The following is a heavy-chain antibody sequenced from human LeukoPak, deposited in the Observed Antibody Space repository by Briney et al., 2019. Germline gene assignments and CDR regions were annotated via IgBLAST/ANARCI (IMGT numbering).Heavy chain of an antibody. Sequence: GGSLRLSCAASGFTFSSYAMSWVRQAPGKGLEWVSAISGSGGSTYYADSVKGRFTISRDNSKNTLYLQMNSLRAEDMAVYYCARTYYDFWSGYGYFDYWGQGTLVTVSS. CDR1: GFTFSSYA. J-gene: IGHJ4*02. D-gene: IGHD3-3*01. CDR2: ISGSGGST. CDR3: ARTYYDFWSGYGYFDY. V-gene: IGHV3-23*01.